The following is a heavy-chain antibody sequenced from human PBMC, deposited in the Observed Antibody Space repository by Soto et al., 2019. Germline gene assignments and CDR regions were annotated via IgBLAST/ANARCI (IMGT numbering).Heavy chain of an antibody. D-gene: IGHD3-22*01. CDR2: INWDDDK. J-gene: IGHJ4*02. V-gene: IGHV2-5*02. Sequence: QITLKESGPTLVKPTQTLTLTCTFSGFPLSTSGVGVGWIRQPPGKALEWLALINWDDDKRYSPSLRSRLTSTQYTSKNQVVRTKSNLTTVDTPPYDCAPRQYDRSGYRCDYWGQGTLVTVSS. CDR3: APRQYDRSGYRCDY. CDR1: GFPLSTSGVG.